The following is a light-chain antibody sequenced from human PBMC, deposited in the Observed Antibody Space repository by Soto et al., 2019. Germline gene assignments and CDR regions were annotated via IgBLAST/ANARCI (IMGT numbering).Light chain of an antibody. CDR2: DVS. CDR3: QQSYSTPPWT. J-gene: IGKJ1*01. CDR1: SSSKW. Sequence: DIQMTQSPSTLAASVGDTVTMTCRSSSKWLAWYQKKPGKAPKLLIYDVSNLESGVPSRFSGSGSGTDFTLTISSLQPEDFATYFCQQSYSTPPWTFGQGTKVEIK. V-gene: IGKV1-39*01.